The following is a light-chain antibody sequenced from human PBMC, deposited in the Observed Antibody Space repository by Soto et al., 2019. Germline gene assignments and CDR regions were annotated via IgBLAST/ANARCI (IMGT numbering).Light chain of an antibody. CDR3: QQRSNWPPN. V-gene: IGKV3-11*01. Sequence: EIVLTQSPATVSLSPGERATLSCRASQSVSRYLAWYEQKPGQAPRLLIYDASNRATGIPARFSGSGSGTDFTLTISSLEPEDFAVYYCQQRSNWPPNFGQGTRLEIK. CDR2: DAS. CDR1: QSVSRY. J-gene: IGKJ5*01.